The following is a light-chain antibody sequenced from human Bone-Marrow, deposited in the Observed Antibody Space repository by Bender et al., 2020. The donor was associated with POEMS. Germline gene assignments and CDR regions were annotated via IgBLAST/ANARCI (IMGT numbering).Light chain of an antibody. Sequence: PPSVSGAPGQTVTISCTGTSSNMGAGYGVNWYQQLPGTAPKLLIYNNENRPSGVPDRISGSKSGTSASLAITGLQAEDEADYYCTSYTTRSAPLIFGGGTKLTVL. J-gene: IGLJ2*01. CDR3: TSYTTRSAPLI. CDR2: NNE. CDR1: SSNMGAGYG. V-gene: IGLV1-40*01.